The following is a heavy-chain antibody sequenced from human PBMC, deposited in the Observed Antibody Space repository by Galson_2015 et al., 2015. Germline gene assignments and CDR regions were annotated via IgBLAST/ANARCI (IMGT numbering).Heavy chain of an antibody. CDR1: GYTFTSFD. V-gene: IGHV1-8*01. CDR2: MNPNSGNT. D-gene: IGHD2-15*01. Sequence: SVKVSCKASGYTFTSFDINWVRQATGQGLEWMGWMNPNSGNTGYAQKFQGRVTMTRNPSISTAYMELSSLRSEDTAVYYCARAYCSGGTCYGFDFWGQGAQVTVSS. J-gene: IGHJ4*02. CDR3: ARAYCSGGTCYGFDF.